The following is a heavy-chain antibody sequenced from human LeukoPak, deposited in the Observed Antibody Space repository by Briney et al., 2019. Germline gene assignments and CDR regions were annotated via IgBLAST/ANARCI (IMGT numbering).Heavy chain of an antibody. CDR1: GFTFSSYE. V-gene: IGHV3-48*03. CDR3: ARSYGSGSPAIDY. Sequence: GGSLRLSCAASGFTFSSYEMNWVRQAPGKGLEWVSYISSSGGTIYYADSVKGRFTISRDNAKNSLYLQMNSLRAEDTAVYYCARSYGSGSPAIDYWGHGTLVTVSS. D-gene: IGHD3-10*01. J-gene: IGHJ4*01. CDR2: ISSSGGTI.